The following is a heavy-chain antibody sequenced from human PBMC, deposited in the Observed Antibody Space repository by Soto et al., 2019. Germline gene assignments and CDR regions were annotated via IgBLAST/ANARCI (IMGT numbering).Heavy chain of an antibody. CDR2: IIPIVTTP. Sequence: QVRLVQSGAEVKKPGSSVKVSSEASGGTFSSYAVTWVRQAPGQGLEWMGGIIPIVTTPNYAQKFQGRLTISADTSTSTSYMELSSLRSEDTGVYYCARVGYKFWSRYHYYGMDVWGQGTTVIVSS. CDR1: GGTFSSYA. D-gene: IGHD3-3*01. J-gene: IGHJ6*02. CDR3: ARVGYKFWSRYHYYGMDV. V-gene: IGHV1-69*06.